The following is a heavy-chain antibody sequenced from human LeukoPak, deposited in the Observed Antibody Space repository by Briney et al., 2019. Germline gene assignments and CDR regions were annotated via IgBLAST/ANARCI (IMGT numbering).Heavy chain of an antibody. Sequence: GGSLRLSCAASGFTFSDYYMSWIRQAPGKGLEWVSYISSSSSYIYYADSVKGRFTISRDNAKNSLYLQVNSLRAEDTAVYYCARFMITFGGDYFDYWGQGTLVTVSS. J-gene: IGHJ4*02. CDR3: ARFMITFGGDYFDY. V-gene: IGHV3-11*06. CDR1: GFTFSDYY. CDR2: ISSSSSYI. D-gene: IGHD3-16*01.